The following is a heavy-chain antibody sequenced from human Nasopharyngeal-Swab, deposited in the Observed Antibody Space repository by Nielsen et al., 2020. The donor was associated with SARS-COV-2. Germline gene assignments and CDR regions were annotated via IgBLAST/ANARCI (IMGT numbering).Heavy chain of an antibody. CDR3: ARNGRSSSWSGAEGGYYYYMDV. Sequence: VRQAPGKGLEWIGEIYHSGSTNYNPSLKSRVTISVDKSKNQFSLKLSSVTAADTAVYYCARNGRSSSWSGAEGGYYYYMDVWGKGTTVTVSS. D-gene: IGHD6-13*01. CDR2: IYHSGST. J-gene: IGHJ6*03. V-gene: IGHV4-4*02.